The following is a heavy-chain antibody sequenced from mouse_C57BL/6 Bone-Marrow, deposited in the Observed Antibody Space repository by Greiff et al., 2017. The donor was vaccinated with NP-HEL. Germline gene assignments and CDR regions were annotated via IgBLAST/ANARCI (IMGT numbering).Heavy chain of an antibody. CDR1: GFTFSDYG. V-gene: IGHV5-15*01. D-gene: IGHD1-1*01. Sequence: DVMLVESGGGLVQPGGSLKLSCAASGFTFSDYGMAWVRQAPRKGPEWVAFISNLAYSIYYADTVTGRFTISRENAKNTLYLEMSSLRSEDTAMYYCARLGYYGSSLDYWGQGTTLTVSS. CDR2: ISNLAYSI. J-gene: IGHJ2*01. CDR3: ARLGYYGSSLDY.